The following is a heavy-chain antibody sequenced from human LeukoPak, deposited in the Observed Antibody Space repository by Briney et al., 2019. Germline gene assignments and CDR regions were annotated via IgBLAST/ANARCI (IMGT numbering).Heavy chain of an antibody. J-gene: IGHJ6*02. CDR1: SDSISSSY. Sequence: PSETLSLTCTVSSDSISSSYWSWIRQPPGKGLEWIGYIYYSGSTNYNPSLKSRVTISVDTSKNQFSLRLSSVTAADTAVYYCARDTRISGTYGMDVWGQGTTVTVSS. CDR2: IYYSGST. V-gene: IGHV4-59*01. CDR3: ARDTRISGTYGMDV. D-gene: IGHD3-10*01.